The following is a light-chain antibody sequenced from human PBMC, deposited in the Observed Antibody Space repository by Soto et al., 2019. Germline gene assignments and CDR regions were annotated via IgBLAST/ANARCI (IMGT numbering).Light chain of an antibody. CDR2: GAS. CDR3: QPYVSLPPALT. J-gene: IGKJ1*01. CDR1: QSFTSNF. Sequence: EIVLTQSPGSLSLSPGERATLSCRASQSFTSNFLAWDQQKPGQAPRLLIYGASIRATGIPDRFSGSGSGTDFNLTISRLEPEDFAVYYCQPYVSLPPALTFGQGTNVEIK. V-gene: IGKV3-20*01.